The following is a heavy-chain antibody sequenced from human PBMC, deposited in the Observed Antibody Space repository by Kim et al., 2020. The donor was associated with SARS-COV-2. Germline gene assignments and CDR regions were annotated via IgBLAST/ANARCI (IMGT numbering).Heavy chain of an antibody. CDR2: IYYSGST. D-gene: IGHD3-3*01. Sequence: SETLSLTCTVSGGSISSYYWSWIRQPPGKGLEWIGYIYYSGSTNYNPSLKSRVTISVDTSKNQFSLKLSSVTAADTAVYYCARATYYDFWSGYRFDYWG. J-gene: IGHJ4*01. CDR3: ARATYYDFWSGYRFDY. V-gene: IGHV4-59*01. CDR1: GGSISSYY.